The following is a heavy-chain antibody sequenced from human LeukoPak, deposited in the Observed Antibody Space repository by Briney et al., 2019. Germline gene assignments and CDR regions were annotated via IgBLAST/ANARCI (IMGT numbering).Heavy chain of an antibody. CDR2: ISSSGSTI. CDR3: ARDIPMRGGYYYYMDV. D-gene: IGHD3-10*01. Sequence: GGTLRLSCAASGFTFSSYGMSWVRQAPGKGLEWVSAISSSGSTIYYADSVKGRFTISRDNAKNSLYLQMNSLRAEDTAVYYCARDIPMRGGYYYYMDVWGKGTTVTISS. CDR1: GFTFSSYG. V-gene: IGHV3-48*04. J-gene: IGHJ6*03.